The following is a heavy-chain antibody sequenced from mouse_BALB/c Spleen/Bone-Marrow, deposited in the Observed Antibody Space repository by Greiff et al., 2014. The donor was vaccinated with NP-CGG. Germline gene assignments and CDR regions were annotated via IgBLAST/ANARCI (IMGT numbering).Heavy chain of an antibody. Sequence: DVQLVESGGGLVQPKGSLKLSCAASGFTFNTYAMHWVCQAPGKGLEWVARIRSKSNNYATYYADSVKDRFTISRDDSQSMLYLQMNNQKTEDTAMYYCVREDYGRGFAYWGQGTLVTVSA. D-gene: IGHD1-1*01. J-gene: IGHJ3*01. CDR2: IRSKSNNYAT. CDR3: VREDYGRGFAY. V-gene: IGHV10-3*03. CDR1: GFTFNTYA.